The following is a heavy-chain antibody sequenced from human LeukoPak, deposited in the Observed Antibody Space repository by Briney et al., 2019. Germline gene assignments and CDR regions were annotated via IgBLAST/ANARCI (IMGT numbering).Heavy chain of an antibody. V-gene: IGHV4-59*01. D-gene: IGHD3-16*01. CDR3: ASMEESSGYFDY. CDR2: IYYSGST. CDR1: GGSISSYY. J-gene: IGHJ4*02. Sequence: SETRSLTCTVSGGSISSYYWSWIRQPPGKGLEWIGYIYYSGSTNYNPSLKSRVTISVDTSKNQFSLKLSSVTAADTAVYYCASMEESSGYFDYRGQGTLVTVSS.